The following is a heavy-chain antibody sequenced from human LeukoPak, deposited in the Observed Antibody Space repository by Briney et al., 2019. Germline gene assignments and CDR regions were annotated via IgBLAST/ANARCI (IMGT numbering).Heavy chain of an antibody. Sequence: SQTLSLTCTVSGGSISSGGYYWSWIRQPPGKGLEWIGYIYHSGSTYYNPSLKSRVTISVDRSKNQFTLKLSSVTAADTAVYYCARDRPYYYDSSGYYHWGQGTLVTVSS. J-gene: IGHJ5*02. D-gene: IGHD3-22*01. CDR1: GGSISSGGYY. V-gene: IGHV4-30-2*01. CDR3: ARDRPYYYDSSGYYH. CDR2: IYHSGST.